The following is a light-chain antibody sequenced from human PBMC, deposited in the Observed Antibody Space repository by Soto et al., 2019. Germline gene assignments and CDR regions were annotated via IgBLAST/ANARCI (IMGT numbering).Light chain of an antibody. Sequence: QSALTQPASVSGSPGQSITISCTGTSSHVGGYNYVSWYQQHPGKAPKLLIYDVNNRPSGVSNRFSGSKSGNTASLTISGLQAEDEADYYCTSYTTTSTVIFGGGTKLTVL. J-gene: IGLJ2*01. CDR2: DVN. CDR3: TSYTTTSTVI. V-gene: IGLV2-14*03. CDR1: SSHVGGYNY.